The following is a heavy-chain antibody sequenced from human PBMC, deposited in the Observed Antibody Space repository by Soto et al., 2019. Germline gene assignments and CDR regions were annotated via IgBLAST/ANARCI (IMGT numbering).Heavy chain of an antibody. CDR1: GYTFTSYG. J-gene: IGHJ3*02. D-gene: IGHD3-22*01. V-gene: IGHV1-18*01. CDR2: ISAYNGNT. CDR3: AIDWTNYYDSSGPI. Sequence: ASVKVSCKASGYTFTSYGISWVRQARGQGLEWMGWISAYNGNTNYAQKLQGRVTMTTDTSTSTAYMELRSLRSDDTAVYYCAIDWTNYYDSSGPIWGQGTTVTGSS.